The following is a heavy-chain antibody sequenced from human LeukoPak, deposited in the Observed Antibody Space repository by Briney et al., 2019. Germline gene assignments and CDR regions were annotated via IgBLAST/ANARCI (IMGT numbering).Heavy chain of an antibody. CDR2: IYTSGST. CDR3: AREAAAGTFYSDY. V-gene: IGHV4-4*07. CDR1: GDSISNYY. J-gene: IGHJ4*02. D-gene: IGHD6-13*01. Sequence: SETLSLTCIVSGDSISNYYWSWIRQPAGKGLEWIGRIYTSGSTNYNPSLKSRVTMSVDTSKNQFSLKLTSVAAADTAVYYCAREAAAGTFYSDYWGQGTLVTVSS.